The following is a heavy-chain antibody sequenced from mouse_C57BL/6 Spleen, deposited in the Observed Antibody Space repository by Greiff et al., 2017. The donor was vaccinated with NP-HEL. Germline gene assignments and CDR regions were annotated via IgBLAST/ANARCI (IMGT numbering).Heavy chain of an antibody. CDR2: INPSNGGT. D-gene: IGHD2-5*01. V-gene: IGHV1-53*01. Sequence: QVQLQQPGTELVKPGASVKLSCKASGYTFTSYWMHWVKQRPGQGLEWIGNINPSNGGTKYNEKFKSKATLTVDKSSSTAYMQLSSLTSEDSAIYYCARSYYSNYGGYAMDYWGQGTSVTVSS. CDR1: GYTFTSYW. CDR3: ARSYYSNYGGYAMDY. J-gene: IGHJ4*01.